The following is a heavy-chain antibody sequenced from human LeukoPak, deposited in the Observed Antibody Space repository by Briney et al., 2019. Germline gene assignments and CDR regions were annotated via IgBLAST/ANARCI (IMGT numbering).Heavy chain of an antibody. J-gene: IGHJ4*02. CDR1: GFTFSRYA. Sequence: GGSLRLSCAASGFTFSRYAMHWVRQAPGKGLEWVAVISYDGSNKYYADSVKGRFTISRDNSKNTLYLQMNSLRVEDTAVYYCTKDWNPQFDYWGQGTLVTVSS. CDR3: TKDWNPQFDY. D-gene: IGHD1-1*01. CDR2: ISYDGSNK. V-gene: IGHV3-30-3*01.